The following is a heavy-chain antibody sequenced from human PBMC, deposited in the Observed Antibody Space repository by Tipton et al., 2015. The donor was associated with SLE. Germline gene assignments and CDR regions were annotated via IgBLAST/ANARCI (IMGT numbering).Heavy chain of an antibody. CDR3: ARGSDKSDYYYFRPRWGYYYMDV. V-gene: IGHV4-59*01. CDR2: IYYSGST. J-gene: IGHJ6*03. D-gene: IGHD3-22*01. Sequence: TLSLTCTVSGGSISSYYWSWIRQPPGKGLEWIGYIYYSGSTNYNPPLKSRVTISVDTSKNQFSLKLTSVTAADTAVYYCARGSDKSDYYYFRPRWGYYYMDVWGKGTTVTVSS. CDR1: GGSISSYY.